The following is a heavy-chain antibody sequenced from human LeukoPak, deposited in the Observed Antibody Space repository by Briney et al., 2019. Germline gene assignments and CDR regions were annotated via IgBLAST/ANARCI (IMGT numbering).Heavy chain of an antibody. J-gene: IGHJ4*02. CDR3: AKQLGYCSDGSCYFPY. CDR2: ISNNGGYT. D-gene: IGHD2-15*01. CDR1: GFTFSNYW. V-gene: IGHV3-23*01. Sequence: GGSLRLSCAASGFTFSNYWMSWVRQAPGKGLEWVSAISNNGGYTYYADSVQGRFTISRDNSKSTLCLQMNSLRAEDTAVYYCAKQLGYCSDGSCYFPYWGQGTLVTVSS.